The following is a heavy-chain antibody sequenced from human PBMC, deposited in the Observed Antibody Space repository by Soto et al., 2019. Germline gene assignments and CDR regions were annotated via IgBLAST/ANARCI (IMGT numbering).Heavy chain of an antibody. D-gene: IGHD3-10*01. CDR2: VNPNSGNT. V-gene: IGHV1-8*01. Sequence: ASVKVSCKASGYTFTSYDVMWVRQATGQGLEWMGWVNPNSGNTNYAQKFQERVTITRDMSTSTAYMELSSLRSEDTAVYYCAAALPITMVRGVRLSYYYGMDVWGQGTTVTVSS. CDR3: AAALPITMVRGVRLSYYYGMDV. CDR1: GYTFTSYD. J-gene: IGHJ6*02.